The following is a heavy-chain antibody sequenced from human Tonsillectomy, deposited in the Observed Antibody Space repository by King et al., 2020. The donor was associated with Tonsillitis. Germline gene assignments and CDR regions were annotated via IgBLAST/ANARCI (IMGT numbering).Heavy chain of an antibody. CDR2: ISHDGSNK. CDR3: ANLPVDSFDI. CDR1: GFTFSHNG. V-gene: IGHV3-33*05. J-gene: IGHJ3*02. Sequence: VQLVESGGGVVQPGKSLRLSCAASGFTFSHNGMHWVRQAPGKGLECVATISHDGSNKFYADSVKGHFTISRDNSKNTLYLQMNSLRAEDTAVYYCANLPVDSFDIWGQGTTVTVSS.